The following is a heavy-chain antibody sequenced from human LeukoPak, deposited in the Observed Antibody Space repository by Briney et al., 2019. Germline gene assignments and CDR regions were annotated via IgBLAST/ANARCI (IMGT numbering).Heavy chain of an antibody. V-gene: IGHV1-69*01. CDR3: ARVWGSYWYFDL. CDR2: IIPIFGTA. Sequence: SVKVSCKASGGTFSSYAISWVRQAPGQGLEWMGGIIPIFGTANYAQKFQGRVTITADESTSTAYMELSSLRSEDTAVYYCARVWGSYWYFDLWGRGTLVTVSS. J-gene: IGHJ2*01. D-gene: IGHD7-27*01. CDR1: GGTFSSYA.